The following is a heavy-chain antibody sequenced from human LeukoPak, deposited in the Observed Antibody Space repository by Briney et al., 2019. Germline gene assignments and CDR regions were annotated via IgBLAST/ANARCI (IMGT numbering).Heavy chain of an antibody. J-gene: IGHJ6*02. CDR2: ISSSSSYI. CDR3: AKDGGEAADYYYYGMDV. V-gene: IGHV3-21*01. Sequence: GGSLRLSCAASGFTFSSYSMNWVRQAPGKGLEWVSSISSSSSYIYYADSVKGRFTISRDNSKNTLYLQMNSLRAEDTAVYYCAKDGGEAADYYYYGMDVWGQGTTVTVSS. D-gene: IGHD6-13*01. CDR1: GFTFSSYS.